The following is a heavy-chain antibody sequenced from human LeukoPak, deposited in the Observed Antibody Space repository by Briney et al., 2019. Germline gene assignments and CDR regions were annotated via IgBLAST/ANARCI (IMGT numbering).Heavy chain of an antibody. D-gene: IGHD4-17*01. CDR1: GVSFDDYY. CDR2: INHSGYT. CDR3: TRMTTGHDY. V-gene: IGHV4-34*10. J-gene: IGHJ4*02. Sequence: SETLSLTCAVSGVSFDDYYWSWVRQTPGKGLEWIGEINHSGYTNDNPSLKGRFTLSIDTSRKQFSLNLRSVTVADAGTYYCTRMTTGHDYWGQGTLVTVSS.